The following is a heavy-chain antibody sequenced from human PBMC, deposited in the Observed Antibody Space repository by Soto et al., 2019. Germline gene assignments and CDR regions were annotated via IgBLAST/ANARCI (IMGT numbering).Heavy chain of an antibody. CDR2: ISGSGGST. J-gene: IGHJ5*02. Sequence: GGSLGLSCAASGFTFSSYAMSWVRQAPGKGLEWVSAISGSGGSTYYADSVKGRFTISRDNSKNTLYLQMNSLRAEDTAVYYCAKDLATTVVTPSWFDPWRQGTLVTVSS. CDR1: GFTFSSYA. D-gene: IGHD4-17*01. CDR3: AKDLATTVVTPSWFDP. V-gene: IGHV3-23*01.